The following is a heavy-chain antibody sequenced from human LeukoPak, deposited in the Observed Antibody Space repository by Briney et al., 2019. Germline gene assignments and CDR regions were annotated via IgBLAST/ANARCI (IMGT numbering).Heavy chain of an antibody. CDR2: ISYDGSNK. V-gene: IGHV3-30*04. CDR1: GFTVSNWA. D-gene: IGHD2-2*02. J-gene: IGHJ4*02. Sequence: PGGSLRLSCAASGFTVSNWAIHWVRQAPGKGLGWVAAISYDGSNKFYADSVKGRFTISRDNSKNSLYLQMNSPRAEDTALYYCARGYCSTTSCYNDYWGQGTLVTVSS. CDR3: ARGYCSTTSCYNDY.